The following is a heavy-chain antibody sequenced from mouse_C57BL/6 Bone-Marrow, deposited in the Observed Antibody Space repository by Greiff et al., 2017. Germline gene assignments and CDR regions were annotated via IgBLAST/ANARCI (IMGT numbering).Heavy chain of an antibody. V-gene: IGHV1-15*01. Sequence: QVQLQQSGAELVRPGASVTLSCKASGYTFTDYEMHWVQQTPVHGLEWIGAIDPETGGTAYNQTFKGKAILTADKSYSTVYMEIRSLTSEGSDVYYCTTCDYWGQGTTLTVSS. CDR1: GYTFTDYE. CDR3: TTCDY. J-gene: IGHJ2*01. CDR2: IDPETGGT.